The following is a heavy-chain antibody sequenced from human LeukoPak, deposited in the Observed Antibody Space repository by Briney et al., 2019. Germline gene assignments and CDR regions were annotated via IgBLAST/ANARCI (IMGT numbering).Heavy chain of an antibody. CDR3: ARDFYGSGKNWFDP. D-gene: IGHD3-10*01. J-gene: IGHJ5*02. Sequence: RRSRRLSCEASGFTLSSNSMNWVRQAPGEGLEWVSYISSSSSTIYYADSVKGRFTISRDHAKNSLYLQMNGLRAEDTAVYYCARDFYGSGKNWFDPWGQGTLVTVSS. V-gene: IGHV3-48*01. CDR2: ISSSSSTI. CDR1: GFTLSSNS.